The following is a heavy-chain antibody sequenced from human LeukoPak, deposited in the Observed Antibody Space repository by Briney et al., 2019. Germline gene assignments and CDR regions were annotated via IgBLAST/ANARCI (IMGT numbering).Heavy chain of an antibody. J-gene: IGHJ4*02. CDR1: GGSISSDSYY. V-gene: IGHV4-61*02. CDR2: IYTRGST. CDR3: ARLFSGSYFDY. D-gene: IGHD1-26*01. Sequence: SQTLSLTCTVSGGSISSDSYYWNWIRQPAGKGLEWIGRIYTRGSTNYNPSLKSRVTISINTSKNQFSLKLSSVTAADTAVYYCARLFSGSYFDYWGQGTLVTVSS.